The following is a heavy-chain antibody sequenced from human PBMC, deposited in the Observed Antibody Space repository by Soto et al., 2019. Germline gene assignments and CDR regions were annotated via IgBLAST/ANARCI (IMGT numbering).Heavy chain of an antibody. CDR2: FIPIFVSA. J-gene: IGHJ4*02. CDR1: GGTVSSYA. Sequence: QLHLVQSGAEVKKAGSSVKVSCKASGGTVSSYAITWVRQAPGKGLEWMGVFIPIFVSAHYAPKFQGRITMTADASTSTAYMELSGLTSEDTAIYYCARYVSSDTTGFRGYDLWGQGTKVTVSS. CDR3: ARYVSSDTTGFRGYDL. D-gene: IGHD3-10*01. V-gene: IGHV1-69*01.